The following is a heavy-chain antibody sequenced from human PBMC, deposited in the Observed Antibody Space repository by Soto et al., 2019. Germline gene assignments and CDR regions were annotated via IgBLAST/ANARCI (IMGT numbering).Heavy chain of an antibody. CDR2: IYSGGST. J-gene: IGHJ5*02. CDR1: GFTVSSNY. CDR3: VKDLGVISTNWFDP. Sequence: GGSLRLSCAASGFTVSSNYMSWVRQAPGKGLEWVSVIYSGGSTYYADSVKGRFTISRDNSKNTLYLQMSSLRAEDTAVYYCVKDLGVISTNWFDPWGQGTLVTVSS. V-gene: IGHV3-53*05. D-gene: IGHD3-16*02.